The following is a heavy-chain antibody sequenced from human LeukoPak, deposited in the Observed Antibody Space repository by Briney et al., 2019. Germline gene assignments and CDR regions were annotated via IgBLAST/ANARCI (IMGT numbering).Heavy chain of an antibody. D-gene: IGHD1-1*01. V-gene: IGHV1-69*05. Sequence: GASVKVSCKASGGTFSSYAISWVRQAPGQGLEWMGGIIPIFGTANYAQKFQGRVTITTDESTSTAYMELSSLRSEDTAVYYCAKSRSTHSYNDYWGQGTLVTVSS. CDR1: GGTFSSYA. J-gene: IGHJ4*02. CDR2: IIPIFGTA. CDR3: AKSRSTHSYNDY.